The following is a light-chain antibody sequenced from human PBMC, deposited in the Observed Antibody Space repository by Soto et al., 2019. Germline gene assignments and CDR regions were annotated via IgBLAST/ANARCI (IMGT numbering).Light chain of an antibody. CDR2: DAT. V-gene: IGLV2-14*01. CDR1: SSDVGGYNY. Sequence: QSALTQPASVSGSPGQSITISCTGTSSDVGGYNYVSWYQQYPGKAPKVMIYDATNRPSGVSNRFSGSRSGNTASLTISGLQAEDETDYYCCSFTTSSTYVFGTGTKITVL. CDR3: CSFTTSSTYV. J-gene: IGLJ1*01.